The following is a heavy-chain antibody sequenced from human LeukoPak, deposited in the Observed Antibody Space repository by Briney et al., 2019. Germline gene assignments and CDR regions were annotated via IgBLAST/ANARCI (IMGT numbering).Heavy chain of an antibody. V-gene: IGHV4-39*01. CDR2: IYYSGST. CDR1: GGSISSSSYY. CDR3: ARTIYYYYGMDV. Sequence: SETLSLTCTVSGGSISSSSYYWGWIRQPPGKGLEWIGSIYYSGSTYYNPSLKSRVTISVDTSKNQFSLKLSSVTAADTAVYYCARTIYYYYGMDVWGQGTTVTASS. J-gene: IGHJ6*02.